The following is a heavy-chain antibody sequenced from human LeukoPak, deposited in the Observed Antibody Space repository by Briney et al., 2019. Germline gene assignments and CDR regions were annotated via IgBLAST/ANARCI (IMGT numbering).Heavy chain of an antibody. D-gene: IGHD5-18*01. CDR3: ATSAGDTAMATDAFDI. CDR1: GFTFSSYA. CDR2: INHSGST. J-gene: IGHJ3*02. Sequence: GSLRLSCAASGFTFSSYAMSWIRQPPGKGLEWIGEINHSGSTNYNPSLKSRVTISVDTSKNQFSLKLSSVTAADTAVYYCATSAGDTAMATDAFDIWGQGTMVTVSS. V-gene: IGHV4-34*08.